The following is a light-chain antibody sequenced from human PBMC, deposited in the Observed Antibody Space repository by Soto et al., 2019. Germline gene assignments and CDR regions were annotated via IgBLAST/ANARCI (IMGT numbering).Light chain of an antibody. CDR3: QQYNSYSWT. V-gene: IGKV1-5*03. CDR2: KAS. CDR1: QSISSW. J-gene: IGKJ1*01. Sequence: DLQMTQSPSTLSASVGDRVTITCRASQSISSWLAWYQQKPGKAPNLLIYKASSLESGVPSRFSGSGSGTEFTLTISSLQPDDFATYYCQQYNSYSWTFGQGTKVEIK.